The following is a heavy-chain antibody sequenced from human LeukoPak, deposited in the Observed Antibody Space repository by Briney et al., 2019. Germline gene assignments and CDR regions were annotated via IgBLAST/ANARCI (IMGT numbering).Heavy chain of an antibody. CDR1: GYSISSDYY. J-gene: IGHJ5*02. D-gene: IGHD3-3*01. Sequence: KTSETLSRTCTVSGYSISSDYYWGWIRQPPGKGLEWIGSIYHSGSTYYNPSLKSRVTISVGTCKNQFPLKLSSVTAADTAVYYCARDGVGSLYNWFDTWGQGTLVTVSS. V-gene: IGHV4-38-2*02. CDR2: IYHSGST. CDR3: ARDGVGSLYNWFDT.